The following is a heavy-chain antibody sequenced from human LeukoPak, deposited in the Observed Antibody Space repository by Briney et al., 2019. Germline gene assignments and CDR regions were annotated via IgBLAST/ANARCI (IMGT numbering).Heavy chain of an antibody. CDR3: ARGHATITMVRNWFDP. D-gene: IGHD3-10*01. Sequence: SETLSLTCAVYGGSFSGYYWSWIRQPPGKGLEWIGEINHSGSTNYNPSLKSRVTISVDTSKSQFSLKLSSVTAADTAVYYCARGHATITMVRNWFDPWGQGTLVTVSS. CDR2: INHSGST. CDR1: GGSFSGYY. V-gene: IGHV4-34*01. J-gene: IGHJ5*02.